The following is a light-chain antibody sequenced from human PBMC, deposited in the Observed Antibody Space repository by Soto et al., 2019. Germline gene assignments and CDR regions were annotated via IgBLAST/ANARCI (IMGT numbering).Light chain of an antibody. CDR3: QTWGTGDWV. CDR2: LNSDGSH. V-gene: IGLV4-69*01. J-gene: IGLJ3*02. Sequence: QSVLTQSPSASASLGASVKLTRTLSSGHSSYAIAWHQQQPEKGPRYLMKLNSDGSHSKGDGIPDRFSGSSSGAERYLTISSLQSEDEADYYCQTWGTGDWVFGGGTKLTVL. CDR1: SGHSSYA.